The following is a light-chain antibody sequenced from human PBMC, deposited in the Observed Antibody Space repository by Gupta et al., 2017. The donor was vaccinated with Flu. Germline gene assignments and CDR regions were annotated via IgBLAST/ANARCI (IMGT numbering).Light chain of an antibody. Sequence: DIVMTQSPLSLPVTPGEPASISCRSSQTLLHSPGSYYLDWYLQKPVQAPQLMIYVVAKRGCGGPERFSQSGATKDFRRESSRGKANDGGIYYFRQNVPTRTFGQGTKVEIK. V-gene: IGKV2-28*01. J-gene: IGKJ1*01. CDR2: VVA. CDR1: QTLLHSPGSYY. CDR3: RQNVPTRT.